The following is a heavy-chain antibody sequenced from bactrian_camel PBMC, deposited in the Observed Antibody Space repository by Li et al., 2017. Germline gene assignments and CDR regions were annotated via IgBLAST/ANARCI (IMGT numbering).Heavy chain of an antibody. CDR1: GYTNSGRC. CDR3: GKIGSETWVGPYAPCPAEYTF. CDR2: IATSSGRT. V-gene: IGHV3S28*01. D-gene: IGHD5*01. J-gene: IGHJ4*01. Sequence: QLVESGGGSVQAGGSLTLTCVAFGYTNSGRCMGWFRQAPGMGHERVASIATSSGRTYYADSVKGRFTISQDNAKNRLYLQMTSLQPEDTAMYYCGKIGSETWVGPYAPCPAEYTFRGQGTQVTVS.